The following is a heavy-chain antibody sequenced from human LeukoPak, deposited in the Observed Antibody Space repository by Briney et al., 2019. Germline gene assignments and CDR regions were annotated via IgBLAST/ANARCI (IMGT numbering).Heavy chain of an antibody. J-gene: IGHJ4*02. Sequence: GGSLRLSCAASGNYWMHRVRQAPGKGLVWVSHINSDGSWTSYADSVKGRFTISKDNAKNTVYLQMNSLRAEDTAVYYCARGYYDFWSAFDYWGQGTLVTVSS. CDR2: INSDGSWT. D-gene: IGHD3-3*01. V-gene: IGHV3-74*01. CDR1: GNYW. CDR3: ARGYYDFWSAFDY.